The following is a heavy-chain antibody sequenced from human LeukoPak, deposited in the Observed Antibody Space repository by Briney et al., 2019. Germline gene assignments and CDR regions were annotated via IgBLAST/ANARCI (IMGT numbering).Heavy chain of an antibody. V-gene: IGHV3-74*01. CDR2: INSDGSSI. CDR1: GFTFSSHW. Sequence: GGSLRLSCAASGFTFSSHWMHWVRQAPGKGLVWVSRINSDGSSISYADSVKGRFTISRDNAKNTLYLQMNSLRAEDTAVYYCARGADYDILTGYYIGVGWFDPWGQGTLVTVSS. J-gene: IGHJ5*02. D-gene: IGHD3-9*01. CDR3: ARGADYDILTGYYIGVGWFDP.